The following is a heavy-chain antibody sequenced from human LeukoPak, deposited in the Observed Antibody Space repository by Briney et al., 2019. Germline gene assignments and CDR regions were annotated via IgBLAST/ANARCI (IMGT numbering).Heavy chain of an antibody. D-gene: IGHD6-19*01. CDR3: AKELYSSGWHRYDAFDI. J-gene: IGHJ3*02. CDR1: GFTFDDYA. V-gene: IGHV3-9*01. Sequence: PGRSLRLSCAASGFTFDDYAMHWVRQAPGKGLEWVSGISWNSGSIGYADSVKGRFTISRDNAKNSLYLQMNSLRAEDTALYYCAKELYSSGWHRYDAFDIWGQGTMVTVSS. CDR2: ISWNSGSI.